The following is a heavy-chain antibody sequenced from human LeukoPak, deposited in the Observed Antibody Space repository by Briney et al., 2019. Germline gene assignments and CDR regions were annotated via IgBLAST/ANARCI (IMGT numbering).Heavy chain of an antibody. CDR1: GFTFSTYW. V-gene: IGHV3-7*05. CDR3: ARENAFDI. J-gene: IGHJ3*02. Sequence: GGSLRLSCAASGFTFSTYWMSWVRQAPGKGLEWVANIKQDGSEHYYVDSVKGRFTISGDNAKNSLYLQMSSLRAEDTAVYYCARENAFDIWGQGTMVTVSS. CDR2: IKQDGSEH.